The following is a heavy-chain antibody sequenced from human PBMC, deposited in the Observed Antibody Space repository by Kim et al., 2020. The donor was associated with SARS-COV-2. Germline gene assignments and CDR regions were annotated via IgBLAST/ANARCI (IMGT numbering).Heavy chain of an antibody. D-gene: IGHD3-22*01. CDR2: ISYDGTPP. V-gene: IGHV3-30*18. CDR3: AKPRSTGYHGWYLDL. Sequence: GGSLRLSCAASGFTFNTYGMHWVRQAPGKGLEWVTVISYDGTPPFYADSVKGRFTVSRDNSKNTLYLQMSSLRTEDTAVYYCAKPRSTGYHGWYLDLWGRGTLVTVSS. CDR1: GFTFNTYG. J-gene: IGHJ2*01.